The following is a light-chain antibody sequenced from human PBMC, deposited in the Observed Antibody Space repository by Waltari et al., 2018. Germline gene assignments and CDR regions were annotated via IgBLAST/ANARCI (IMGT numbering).Light chain of an antibody. Sequence: SSELTQDPAVSVALGQTVRITCQGASLRTPYASWYQQKSGQAPILVLFGKNKRPSRIPDRCSGYNSETTTTLTITGAQAEDEADYYCSARDSSASHVLFAGGTKLTVL. CDR1: SLRTPY. CDR3: SARDSSASHVL. V-gene: IGLV3-19*01. CDR2: GKN. J-gene: IGLJ2*01.